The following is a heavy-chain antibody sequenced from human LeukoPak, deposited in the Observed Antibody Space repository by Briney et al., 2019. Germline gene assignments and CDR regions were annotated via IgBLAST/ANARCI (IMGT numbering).Heavy chain of an antibody. J-gene: IGHJ4*02. Sequence: GASVKVSCKVSGYTLTELSMHWVRQAPGKGLEWMGGFDPEDGETIYAQKFQGRVTMTEDTSTDTAYMELSSLRSEDTAVYYCARDRGSSGWYWGLLDYWGQGTLVTVSS. CDR3: ARDRGSSGWYWGLLDY. V-gene: IGHV1-24*01. CDR2: FDPEDGET. CDR1: GYTLTELS. D-gene: IGHD6-19*01.